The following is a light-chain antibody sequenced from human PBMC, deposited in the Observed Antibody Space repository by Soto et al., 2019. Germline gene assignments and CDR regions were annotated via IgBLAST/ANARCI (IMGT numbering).Light chain of an antibody. CDR1: QSVSSSY. J-gene: IGKJ1*01. CDR2: GAS. CDR3: QQYGSSPWT. V-gene: IGKV3-20*01. Sequence: EVALTQSPGTLSLSPGERATLSCSASQSVSSSYLAWYQQKPRQAPRPLIYGASSRPIGIPDRFSGSGSGTDFTLTISRLEPEDFAVYYCQQYGSSPWTFGQGTKVEIK.